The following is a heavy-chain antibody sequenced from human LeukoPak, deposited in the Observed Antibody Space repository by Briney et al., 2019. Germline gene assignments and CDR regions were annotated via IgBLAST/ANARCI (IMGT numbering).Heavy chain of an antibody. CDR2: ISNSGDNT. D-gene: IGHD3-10*02. J-gene: IGHJ2*01. Sequence: GGSLRLSCAASGFTYSSYVMSWVRQAPGKGLDWVSSISNSGDNTYYADSVKGRFTVSRDSSKNMLYLQMNSLRAEDTAVYYCAKSSTSLNVRGYFDLWGPGTLVTVSS. CDR1: GFTYSSYV. V-gene: IGHV3-23*01. CDR3: AKSSTSLNVRGYFDL.